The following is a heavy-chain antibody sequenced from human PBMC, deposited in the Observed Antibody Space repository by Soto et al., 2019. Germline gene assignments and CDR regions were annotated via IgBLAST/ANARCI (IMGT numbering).Heavy chain of an antibody. Sequence: PGGSLRLSCAASGFTFSSYAMHWVRQAPGKGLEWVAVISYDGSNKYYADSVKGRFTISRDNSKNTLYLQMNSLRAEDTAVYYCAGRVPGIVRPLYYGMDVWGQGTTVTVSS. CDR3: AGRVPGIVRPLYYGMDV. V-gene: IGHV3-30-3*01. CDR1: GFTFSSYA. CDR2: ISYDGSNK. J-gene: IGHJ6*02. D-gene: IGHD3-10*01.